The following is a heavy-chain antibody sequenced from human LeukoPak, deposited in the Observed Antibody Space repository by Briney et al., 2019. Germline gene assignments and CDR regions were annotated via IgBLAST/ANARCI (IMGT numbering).Heavy chain of an antibody. CDR3: ARDTARIYYDILTGSDYGMDV. V-gene: IGHV7-4-1*02. Sequence: GASVKVSCKASGYTFTSYAMNWVRQAPGQGLEWMGWINTNTGNPTYAQGFTGRFVFSLDTSVSTAYLQISSLKAEDTAVYYCARDTARIYYDILTGSDYGMDVWGQGTLVTVSS. CDR1: GYTFTSYA. D-gene: IGHD3-9*01. J-gene: IGHJ6*02. CDR2: INTNTGNP.